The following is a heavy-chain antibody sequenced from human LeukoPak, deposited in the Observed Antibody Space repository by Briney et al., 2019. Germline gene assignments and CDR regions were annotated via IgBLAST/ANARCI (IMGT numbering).Heavy chain of an antibody. CDR2: ISTSSSYI. CDR1: GFTFSSYS. D-gene: IGHD6-13*01. J-gene: IGHJ4*02. V-gene: IGHV3-21*01. CDR3: ARGNSSSWYSDY. Sequence: AGGSLTLSCAASGFTFSSYSMNWVRQAPGEGLEGVSAISTSSSYIYYAHSVKGRFTISRDNAKNSLSLQMNSLRAEDTAVYYCARGNSSSWYSDYWGQRTLGTVSS.